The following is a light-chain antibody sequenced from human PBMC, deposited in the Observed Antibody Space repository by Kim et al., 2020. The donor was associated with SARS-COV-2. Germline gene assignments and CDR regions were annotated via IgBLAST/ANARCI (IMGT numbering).Light chain of an antibody. CDR3: QVRDTRSAHYV. V-gene: IGLV3-21*04. CDR1: SIGSKS. Sequence: SYELTQPPSVSVAPGETARISCGGNSIGSKSVHWYQQKPGQAPVLVISYDSDRPSGIPERFSGSNSGNSATLTISRVEVGDEADYYCQVRDTRSAHYVFG. J-gene: IGLJ1*01. CDR2: YDS.